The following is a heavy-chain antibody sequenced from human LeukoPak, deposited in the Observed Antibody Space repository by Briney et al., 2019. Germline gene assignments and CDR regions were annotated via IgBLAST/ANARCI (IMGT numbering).Heavy chain of an antibody. V-gene: IGHV3-30*02. CDR2: IRYDGSNK. CDR1: GFTFSSYG. J-gene: IGHJ3*02. D-gene: IGHD3-22*01. Sequence: GGSLRLSCAASGFTFSSYGMHWVRQAPGKGLEWVAFIRYDGSNKYYADSVKGRFTISRDNSKNTLYLQMNSLRAEDTAVYYCAKEGYYYDSSVTDAFDIWGQGTMVTVSS. CDR3: AKEGYYYDSSVTDAFDI.